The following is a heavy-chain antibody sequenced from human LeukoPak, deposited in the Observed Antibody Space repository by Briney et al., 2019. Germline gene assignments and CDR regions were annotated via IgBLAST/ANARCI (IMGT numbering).Heavy chain of an antibody. J-gene: IGHJ4*02. Sequence: AAGGVAVSVDVRRWRSNETGKGLEWVAVFSYDGGNKYYADSVKGRFTISRDNSKNTLYLQMNSLRPEDTAIYYCARDREDLLTGLDYWGQGTLVTVSS. CDR2: FSYDGGNK. CDR3: ARDREDLLTGLDY. CDR1: GVAVSVDV. D-gene: IGHD3-9*01. V-gene: IGHV3-30*04.